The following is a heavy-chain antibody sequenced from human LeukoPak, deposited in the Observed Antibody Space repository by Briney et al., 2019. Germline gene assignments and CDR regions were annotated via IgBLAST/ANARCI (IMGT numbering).Heavy chain of an antibody. CDR3: ASTRWLQLWLDY. J-gene: IGHJ4*02. V-gene: IGHV4-39*01. Sequence: SETLSLTCTVSGGSISSSSYYWGWIRQPPGKGREWIGSIYYSGSTYYNPSLKSRVTISVDTSKNQFSLKLSSVTAADTAVYYCASTRWLQLWLDYWGQGTLVTVSS. CDR1: GGSISSSSYY. D-gene: IGHD5-24*01. CDR2: IYYSGST.